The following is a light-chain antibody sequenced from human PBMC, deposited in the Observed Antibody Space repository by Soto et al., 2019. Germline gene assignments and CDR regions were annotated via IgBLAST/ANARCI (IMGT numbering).Light chain of an antibody. Sequence: EVVLTQSPGTLSLSPGERATLSCRASQTMNSNYLAWYQHKPGQAPRLLIFGASRRATGIPDRFIGSGSGTDFTLTISRVEPEDIAVYYCQQSGGSLYTFGQGTKVEIK. CDR1: QTMNSNY. J-gene: IGKJ2*01. CDR2: GAS. CDR3: QQSGGSLYT. V-gene: IGKV3-20*01.